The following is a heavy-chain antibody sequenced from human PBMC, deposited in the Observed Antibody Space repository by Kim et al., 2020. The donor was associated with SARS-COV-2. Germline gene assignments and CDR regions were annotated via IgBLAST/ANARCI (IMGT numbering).Heavy chain of an antibody. CDR2: IGTAGDT. CDR1: GFTFSSYD. J-gene: IGHJ6*02. D-gene: IGHD3-3*01. Sequence: GGSLRLSCAASGFTFSSYDMHWVRQATGKGLEWVSAIGTAGDTYYPGSVKGRFTISRENAKNSLYLQMNSLRAGDTAVYYCARGADYDFWSGYPPRYGMDVWGQGTTVTVSS. CDR3: ARGADYDFWSGYPPRYGMDV. V-gene: IGHV3-13*01.